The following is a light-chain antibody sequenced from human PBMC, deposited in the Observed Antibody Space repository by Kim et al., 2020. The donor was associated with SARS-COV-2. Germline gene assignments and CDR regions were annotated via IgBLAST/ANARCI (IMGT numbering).Light chain of an antibody. CDR3: QQHDKWPLT. J-gene: IGKJ4*01. Sequence: SSGERAALSGGSDRTANSNLAWYQQQPAEAPRILIDGAATRTANSPARSSGSGAGADVPLTISCVQSEDFAVYYCQQHDKWPLTFGEGTKVEIK. CDR1: RTANSN. V-gene: IGKV3-15*01. CDR2: GAA.